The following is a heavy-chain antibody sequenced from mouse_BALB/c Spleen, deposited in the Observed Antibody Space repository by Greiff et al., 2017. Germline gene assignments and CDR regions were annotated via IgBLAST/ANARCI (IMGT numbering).Heavy chain of an antibody. CDR2: IYPGDGST. Sequence: QVQLKQSGPELVKPGASVKMSCKASGYTFTSYYIHWVKQRPGQGLEWIGWIYPGDGSTKYNETFKGKTTLTAAKSSSTAYMLLSSLTSEDSAIYFCAREVAYYSAMDYWGQGTSVTVSS. CDR3: AREVAYYSAMDY. J-gene: IGHJ4*01. D-gene: IGHD1-1*02. V-gene: IGHV1S56*01. CDR1: GYTFTSYY.